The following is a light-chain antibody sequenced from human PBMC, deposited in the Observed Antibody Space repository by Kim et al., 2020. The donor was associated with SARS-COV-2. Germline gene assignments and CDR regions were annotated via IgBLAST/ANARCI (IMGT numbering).Light chain of an antibody. Sequence: LGQTVRITCQGDSLRSYYASWYQQKPGQAPVLVIYGKNNRPSGIPDRFSGSSSGNTASLTITGAQAEEEADYYCNSRDSSGNPYVVFGGGTQLTVL. J-gene: IGLJ2*01. CDR2: GKN. CDR3: NSRDSSGNPYVV. V-gene: IGLV3-19*01. CDR1: SLRSYY.